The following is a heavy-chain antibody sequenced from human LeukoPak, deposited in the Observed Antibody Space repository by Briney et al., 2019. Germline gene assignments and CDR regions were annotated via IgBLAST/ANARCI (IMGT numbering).Heavy chain of an antibody. Sequence: GASVKVSCKASGYTFTSYGFNWVRQAPGQGLEWMGWISAYNGNTNYAQKLQGRVTVTTDTSTSTAHMELRSLRSDDTAVYYCARGIAARRYYYYYYMDVWGKGTTVTVSS. D-gene: IGHD6-6*01. V-gene: IGHV1-18*01. CDR3: ARGIAARRYYYYYYMDV. CDR2: ISAYNGNT. CDR1: GYTFTSYG. J-gene: IGHJ6*03.